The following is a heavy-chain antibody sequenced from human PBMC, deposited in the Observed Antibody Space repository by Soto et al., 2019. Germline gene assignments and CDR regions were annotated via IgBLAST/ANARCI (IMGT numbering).Heavy chain of an antibody. D-gene: IGHD3-3*01. Sequence: GGSLRLSCAASGFTFSSYAMSWVRQAPGKGLEWVSAISGSGGSTYYADSVKGRFTISRDNSKNTLYLQMNSLRSEDTAVYYCARGGAVTIFGVVISDYFDYWGQGTLVTVSS. CDR1: GFTFSSYA. CDR2: ISGSGGST. CDR3: ARGGAVTIFGVVISDYFDY. V-gene: IGHV3-23*01. J-gene: IGHJ4*02.